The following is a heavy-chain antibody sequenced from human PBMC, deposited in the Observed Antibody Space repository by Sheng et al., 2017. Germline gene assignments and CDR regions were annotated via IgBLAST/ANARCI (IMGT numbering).Heavy chain of an antibody. CDR1: GFTFSSYG. Sequence: QVQLVESGGGVVQPGRSLRLSCAASGFTFSSYGMHWVRQAPGKGLEWVAVIWYDGSNKYYADSVKGRFTISRDNSKNTLYLQMNSLRAEDTAVYYCARDAYSYGRFDAFDIWGQGTMVTVSS. D-gene: IGHD5-18*01. V-gene: IGHV3-33*01. J-gene: IGHJ3*02. CDR2: IWYDGSNK. CDR3: ARDAYSYGRFDAFDI.